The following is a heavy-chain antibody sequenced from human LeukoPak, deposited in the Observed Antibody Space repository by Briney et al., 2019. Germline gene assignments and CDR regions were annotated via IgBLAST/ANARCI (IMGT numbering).Heavy chain of an antibody. Sequence: ASVKVSCKVSGYTLTELSMHWVRQAPGKGLEWMGGFDPEDGETIYAQKFQGRVTMTEDTSTDTAYMELSSLRSDDTAVYYCATDSQKLGIYWYFDLWGRGTLVTVSS. CDR2: FDPEDGET. V-gene: IGHV1-24*01. D-gene: IGHD6-13*01. CDR3: ATDSQKLGIYWYFDL. CDR1: GYTLTELS. J-gene: IGHJ2*01.